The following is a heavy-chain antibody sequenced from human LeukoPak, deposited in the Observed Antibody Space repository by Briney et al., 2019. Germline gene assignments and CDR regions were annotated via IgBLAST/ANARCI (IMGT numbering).Heavy chain of an antibody. V-gene: IGHV1-69*06. CDR3: ARLGCVDGSTSCSHFDY. Sequence: ASVKVSCKASGGTFSSYAISWVRQAPGQGLEWMGGIIPIFGTANYAQKFQGRVTMTEDTSTDTAYMELSSLRSEDTAVYYCARLGCVDGSTSCSHFDYWGQGTLVTVSS. J-gene: IGHJ4*02. CDR2: IIPIFGTA. CDR1: GGTFSSYA. D-gene: IGHD2-2*01.